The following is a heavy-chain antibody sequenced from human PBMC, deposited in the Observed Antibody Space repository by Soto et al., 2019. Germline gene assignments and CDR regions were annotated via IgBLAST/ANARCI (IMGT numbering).Heavy chain of an antibody. CDR1: GFTFSDYY. Sequence: QVQLVESGGDLVKPGGSLRLSCAASGFTFSDYYMSWIRQNAGKGLEWVSHLTPSGHATVYADFVRGRFTISRYNNKNSLYLQMNSLRVEDTGVYYCARAIRGYGSYGGYLGQGTLVTVSS. CDR2: LTPSGHAT. V-gene: IGHV3-11*04. CDR3: ARAIRGYGSYGGY. D-gene: IGHD5-12*01. J-gene: IGHJ4*02.